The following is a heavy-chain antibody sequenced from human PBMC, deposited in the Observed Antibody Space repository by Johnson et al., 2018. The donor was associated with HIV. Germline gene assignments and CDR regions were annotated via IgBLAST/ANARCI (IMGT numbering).Heavy chain of an antibody. CDR3: ASGQNAFDI. CDR1: GFTFSNYP. J-gene: IGHJ3*02. Sequence: QVQLVESGGGVVRPGGSLRLSCAASGFTFSNYPMNWDRQAPGKGLEWVAVISFDGNNKYYADPVKGRFTILRDNSKNTLYLQMNSLRAEDTAVYYCASGQNAFDIWGQGTMVTVSA. V-gene: IGHV3-30-3*01. CDR2: ISFDGNNK.